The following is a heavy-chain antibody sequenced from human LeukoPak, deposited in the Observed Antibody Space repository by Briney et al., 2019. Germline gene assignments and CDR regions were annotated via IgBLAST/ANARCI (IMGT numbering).Heavy chain of an antibody. D-gene: IGHD5/OR15-5a*01. V-gene: IGHV3-7*01. CDR3: EGGVT. CDR1: GFTFRNYW. J-gene: IGHJ3*01. Sequence: GRSLRLSRTASGFTFRNYWMNCLRQAPGEGGEGEANIKRDGRERYYVDSVRGRFTISRDNAKNSPYLQMNSLRVEVTAVYYCEGGVTWGQGAMVTVSP. CDR2: IKRDGRER.